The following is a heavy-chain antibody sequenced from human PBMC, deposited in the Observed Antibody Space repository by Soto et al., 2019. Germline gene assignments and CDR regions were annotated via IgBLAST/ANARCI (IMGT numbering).Heavy chain of an antibody. CDR2: VNSDGSST. Sequence: PGGSLRLSCAASGFTFSSHWMHWVRQAPGKGPVWVSRVNSDGSSTGYADSVKGRSTISRDNGKNTLYLQMNSLRAEGTAVYYCARELRDSSSTGRVRAFDMWGQGTMVTVS. D-gene: IGHD6-6*01. V-gene: IGHV3-74*01. CDR3: ARELRDSSSTGRVRAFDM. J-gene: IGHJ3*02. CDR1: GFTFSSHW.